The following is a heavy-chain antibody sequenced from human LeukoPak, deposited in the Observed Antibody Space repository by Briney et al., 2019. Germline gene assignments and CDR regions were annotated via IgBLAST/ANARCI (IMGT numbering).Heavy chain of an antibody. D-gene: IGHD3-10*01. J-gene: IGHJ4*02. CDR1: GGTFSNYA. CDR3: ARDAHYGSGSSFDY. Sequence: SVKVSCKASGGTFSNYAVSWVRQAPGQGLEWMGEIIPIFGTTNYAQKFQGRVTITADESTSTAYLDLSSLRSEDTAVYYCARDAHYGSGSSFDYWGQGTLVTVSS. CDR2: IIPIFGTT. V-gene: IGHV1-69*01.